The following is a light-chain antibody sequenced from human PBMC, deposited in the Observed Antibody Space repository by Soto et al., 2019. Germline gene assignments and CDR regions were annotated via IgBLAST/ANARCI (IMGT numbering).Light chain of an antibody. J-gene: IGKJ1*01. CDR3: PEYESYRL. V-gene: IGKV1-5*03. CDR1: QSVSSW. Sequence: DMGMTQSPYTLAASVGERDTISCRASQSVSSWVAWYHLKPGKAPKLLIYKASTLENGVPSRFSGSGSGTEFTLTRITAEPDDCAADCSPEYESYRLFCQGTKVDIK. CDR2: KAS.